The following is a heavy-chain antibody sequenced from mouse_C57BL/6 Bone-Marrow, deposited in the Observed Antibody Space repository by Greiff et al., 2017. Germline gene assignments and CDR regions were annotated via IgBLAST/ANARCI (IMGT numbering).Heavy chain of an antibody. CDR1: GYTFTGYW. J-gene: IGHJ2*01. CDR2: ILPGSGGT. Sequence: QVQLQQSGAELMKPGASVKLSCKATGYTFTGYWIEWVKQRPGHGLEWIGEILPGSGGTNYNEKFKGKATFTADTSSNTAYMQRSSLTSEDSAVYYCARSIYYYYIFDYWGQGTTLTVSS. D-gene: IGHD1-1*01. V-gene: IGHV1-9*01. CDR3: ARSIYYYYIFDY.